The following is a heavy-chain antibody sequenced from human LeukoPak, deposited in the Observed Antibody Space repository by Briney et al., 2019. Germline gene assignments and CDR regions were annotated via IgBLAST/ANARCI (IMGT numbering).Heavy chain of an antibody. J-gene: IGHJ4*02. D-gene: IGHD2-8*02. CDR2: INPSGTNT. CDR3: AREESGGYFDY. V-gene: IGHV1-46*01. Sequence: ASVKVSCKASGYRFTSYYMHWVRQAPGQGLEWMGLINPSGTNTNYAQKFRGRVTMTRDTSTSTVYMDLSSLRSEDTAMYFCAREESGGYFDYWGQGTLVTVSS. CDR1: GYRFTSYY.